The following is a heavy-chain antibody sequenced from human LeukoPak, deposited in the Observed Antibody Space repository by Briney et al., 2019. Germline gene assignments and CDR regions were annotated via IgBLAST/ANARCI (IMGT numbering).Heavy chain of an antibody. J-gene: IGHJ4*02. CDR3: ARSDLATITAGPFEY. CDR2: ISGQQGNT. Sequence: ASVKVSCKASGYTFTNYGITWVRQAPGQGLEWMGWISGQQGNTKYAQNFQGRVTMTIDTSTSTAYMDLRSLRSDDTAIYFCARSDLATITAGPFEYWGQGTLVAVSS. CDR1: GYTFTNYG. V-gene: IGHV1-18*01. D-gene: IGHD5-12*01.